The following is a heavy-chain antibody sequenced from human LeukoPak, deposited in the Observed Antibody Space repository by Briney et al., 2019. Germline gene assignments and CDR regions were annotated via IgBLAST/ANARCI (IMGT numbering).Heavy chain of an antibody. CDR1: GGSISSYY. CDR3: ARWGETSALRVHAFDI. V-gene: IGHV4-59*01. D-gene: IGHD2-2*01. CDR2: GHYSGST. Sequence: SETLSLTCTVSGGSISSYYWSWIRQPPGKGLEWIGYGHYSGSTNYNPSLKSRVTFSVDTSKNQFSLKLISMTAADTAVYYCARWGETSALRVHAFDIWGQGTMVTVSS. J-gene: IGHJ3*02.